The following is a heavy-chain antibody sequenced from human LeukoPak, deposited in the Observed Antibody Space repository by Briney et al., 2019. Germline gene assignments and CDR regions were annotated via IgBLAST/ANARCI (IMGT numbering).Heavy chain of an antibody. J-gene: IGHJ4*02. CDR2: INHSGST. V-gene: IGHV4-34*01. CDR1: GGSFSGYY. Sequence: PSETLSLTCAVYGGSFSGYYWSWIRQPPGKGLEWIGEINHSGSTNYNPSLKSRVTISVDTSKNQFSLKLSSVTAADTAVYYCARRSEWLLSFDYWGQGTLVTVSS. D-gene: IGHD3-3*01. CDR3: ARRSEWLLSFDY.